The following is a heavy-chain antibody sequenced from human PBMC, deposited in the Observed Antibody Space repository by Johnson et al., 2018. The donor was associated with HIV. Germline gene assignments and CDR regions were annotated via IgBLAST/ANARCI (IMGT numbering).Heavy chain of an antibody. D-gene: IGHD3-22*01. CDR3: ARGSLYYYDSSGWGAFDI. CDR2: ISSNGGST. J-gene: IGHJ3*02. Sequence: VQLVESGGGLVKPGGSLRLSCAVSGFTFSDAWMSWVRQAPGKGLEYVSAISSNGGSTYYAKSVKGRFTISRDNSKNTLYLQMGSLRAEDMAVYYCARGSLYYYDSSGWGAFDIWGQGTMVTVSS. V-gene: IGHV3-64*01. CDR1: GFTFSDAW.